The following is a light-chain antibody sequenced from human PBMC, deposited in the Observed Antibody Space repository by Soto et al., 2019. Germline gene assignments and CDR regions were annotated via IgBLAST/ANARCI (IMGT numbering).Light chain of an antibody. CDR1: SSNIGAGYD. J-gene: IGLJ3*02. CDR3: QSYDSSPHWV. V-gene: IGLV1-40*01. CDR2: GNS. Sequence: QPVLTQPPSVSGAPGQRVTNSCTGSSSNIGAGYDVHWYQQLPGTAPKLLIYGNSNRPSGVPDRFSGSKSGTSASLAITGLQAEDEADYYCQSYDSSPHWVFGGATKLTVL.